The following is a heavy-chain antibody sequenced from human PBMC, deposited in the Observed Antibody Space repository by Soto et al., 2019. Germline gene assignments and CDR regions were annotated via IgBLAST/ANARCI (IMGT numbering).Heavy chain of an antibody. CDR1: GFRSSSHC. Sequence: AGTVGRSRAASGFRSSSHCMRWVRPAPGKRPVWVSRTNSDESNTDYADSVKGRFTISRDKDRNTLYLQMNSLRAEDTALYYCAKSNATSGQNWFDPWGQGTLVTVSS. J-gene: IGHJ5*02. D-gene: IGHD6-13*01. CDR2: TNSDESNT. CDR3: AKSNATSGQNWFDP. V-gene: IGHV3-74*01.